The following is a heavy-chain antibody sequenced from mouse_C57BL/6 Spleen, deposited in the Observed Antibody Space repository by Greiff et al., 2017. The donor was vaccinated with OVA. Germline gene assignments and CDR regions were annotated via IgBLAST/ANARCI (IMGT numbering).Heavy chain of an antibody. D-gene: IGHD2-5*01. J-gene: IGHJ3*01. Sequence: VQLKQSGPVLVKPGASVKMSCKASGYTFTDYYMNWVKQSHGKSLEWIGVINPYNGGTSYNQKFKGKATLTVDKSSSTAYMELNSLTSEDSAVYYCARGYYSNYGAYWGQGTLVTVSA. CDR3: ARGYYSNYGAY. V-gene: IGHV1-19*01. CDR2: INPYNGGT. CDR1: GYTFTDYY.